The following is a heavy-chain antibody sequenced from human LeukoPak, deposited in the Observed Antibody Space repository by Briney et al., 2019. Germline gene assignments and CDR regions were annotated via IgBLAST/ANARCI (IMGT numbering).Heavy chain of an antibody. CDR2: ITPSGGST. CDR1: GYTFTRYY. CDR3: ARWRRLDY. Sequence: ASVKVSCKASGYTFTRYYIHWVRQAPGQGLEWMGIITPSGGSTSYAQKFQGRVTMTRDTSTNTVYMELSSLRSEDTAVYYCARWRRLDYWGQGTLVTVSP. V-gene: IGHV1-46*01. J-gene: IGHJ4*02.